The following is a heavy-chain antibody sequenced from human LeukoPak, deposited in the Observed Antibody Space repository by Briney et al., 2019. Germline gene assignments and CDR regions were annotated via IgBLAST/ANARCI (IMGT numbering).Heavy chain of an antibody. CDR1: GGTFSSYA. J-gene: IGHJ6*03. V-gene: IGHV1-69*05. D-gene: IGHD4-17*01. Sequence: ASVKVSCKASGGTFSSYAISWVRQAPGQGLEWMGGIIPIFGTANYAQKFQGRVTITTDKSTSTAYMELSSLRSEDTAVYYCARGHYGDYGMDYYYYYYMDVWGKGTTVTVSS. CDR2: IIPIFGTA. CDR3: ARGHYGDYGMDYYYYYYMDV.